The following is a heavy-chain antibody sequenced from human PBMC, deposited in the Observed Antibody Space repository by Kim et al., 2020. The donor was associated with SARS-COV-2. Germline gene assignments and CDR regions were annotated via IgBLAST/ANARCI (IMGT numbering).Heavy chain of an antibody. Sequence: SQTLSLTCAVYGGSFSGYYWSWIRQPPGKGLEWIGEINHSGSTNYNPSLKSRVTISVDTSKNQFSLKLSSVTAADTAVYYCARGQRRNVRKKQQLPPPFLEYWGPGTLVTVSS. D-gene: IGHD6-13*01. CDR3: ARGQRRNVRKKQQLPPPFLEY. CDR2: INHSGST. V-gene: IGHV4-34*01. J-gene: IGHJ4*02. CDR1: GGSFSGYY.